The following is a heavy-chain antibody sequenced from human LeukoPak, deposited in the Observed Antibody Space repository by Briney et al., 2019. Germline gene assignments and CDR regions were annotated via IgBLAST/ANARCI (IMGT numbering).Heavy chain of an antibody. CDR1: GGSISSSSHY. J-gene: IGHJ5*02. D-gene: IGHD5-18*01. CDR3: AKGAGGFSYYNWFDP. Sequence: SETPSLTCTVSGGSISSSSHYWGWIRQSPGKGLEWIGSIFYSGSTFYNPSLKSRVTILVDTSKNEFSLKLSSVTAADTAVYYCAKGAGGFSYYNWFDPWGQGTLVTVSS. V-gene: IGHV4-39*07. CDR2: IFYSGST.